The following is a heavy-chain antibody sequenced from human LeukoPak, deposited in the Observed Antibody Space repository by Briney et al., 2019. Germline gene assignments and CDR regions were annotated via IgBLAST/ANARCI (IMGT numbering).Heavy chain of an antibody. CDR1: GYTFTGYY. CDR2: ISPNSGGT. Sequence: ASVKVSCKASGYTFTGYYMHWVRQAPGQGLEWMGWISPNSGGTNYAQKFQGRVTMTRDTSISTAYMELSRLRSDDTAVYYCARDGGSRNWFDPWGQGTLVTVSS. V-gene: IGHV1-2*02. J-gene: IGHJ5*02. CDR3: ARDGGSRNWFDP.